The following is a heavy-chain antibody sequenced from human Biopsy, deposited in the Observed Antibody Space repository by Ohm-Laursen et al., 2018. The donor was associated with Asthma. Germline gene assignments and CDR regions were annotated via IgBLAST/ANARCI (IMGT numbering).Heavy chain of an antibody. D-gene: IGHD6-25*01. CDR2: ISSSGSTT. J-gene: IGHJ6*02. CDR1: GFSFSDYY. CDR3: ARVFESSEWGPFYHFGLDV. Sequence: GSLRLSCAVSGFSFSDYYMTWMRQAPGKGLEWVSSISSSGSTTYPAESVKGRFTISRDNAQKSLFLQMGSLRAGDTAIYYCARVFESSEWGPFYHFGLDVWGQGTTVAVSS. V-gene: IGHV3-11*01.